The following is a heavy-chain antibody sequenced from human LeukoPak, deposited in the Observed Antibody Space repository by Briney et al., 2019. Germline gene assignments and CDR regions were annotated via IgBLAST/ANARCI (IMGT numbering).Heavy chain of an antibody. CDR2: INHSGST. J-gene: IGHJ4*02. CDR1: GGSFSGYY. D-gene: IGHD3-22*01. V-gene: IGHV4-34*01. CDR3: ARGDYYDSSGRDGGPSVSDY. Sequence: SETLSLTCAVYGGSFSGYYWSWIRQPPGKGLEWIGEINHSGSTNYNPSLKSRVTISVDTSKNQFSLKLSSVTAADTAVYYCARGDYYDSSGRDGGPSVSDYWGQGTLVTVSS.